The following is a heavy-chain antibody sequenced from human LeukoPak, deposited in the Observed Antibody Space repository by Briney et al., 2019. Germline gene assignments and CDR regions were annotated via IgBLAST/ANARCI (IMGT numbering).Heavy chain of an antibody. V-gene: IGHV1-46*01. CDR2: INPSGGST. D-gene: IGHD3-9*01. Sequence: ASVKVSCKASGYTXTSYYMHWVRQAPGQGLEWMGIINPSGGSTSYAQKFQGRVTMTRDTSTSTVYMELSSLRSEDTAVYYCARDKDDILTGYHYYYGMDVWGQGTTVTVSS. CDR3: ARDKDDILTGYHYYYGMDV. CDR1: GYTXTSYY. J-gene: IGHJ6*02.